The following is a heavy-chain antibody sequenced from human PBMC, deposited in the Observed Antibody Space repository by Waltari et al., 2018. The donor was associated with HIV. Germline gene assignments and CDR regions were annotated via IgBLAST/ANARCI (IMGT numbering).Heavy chain of an antibody. V-gene: IGHV4-4*02. CDR3: AREIPSLDYPMDV. J-gene: IGHJ6*02. D-gene: IGHD1-1*01. CDR1: GDSITGRNW. CDR2: IYYGGYT. Sequence: QVQLHESGPGVVMPSGTLSLTCTVSGDSITGRNWWSWVRQPPGKGPEWIGEIYYGGYTNYNPSLKRRVTMSVDKSKNQFSLKLDSVTAADTAVYYCAREIPSLDYPMDVWGQGTMVTVSS.